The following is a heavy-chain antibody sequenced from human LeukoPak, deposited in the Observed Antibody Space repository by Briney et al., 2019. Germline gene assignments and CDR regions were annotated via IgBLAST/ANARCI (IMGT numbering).Heavy chain of an antibody. Sequence: GASVKVSCKASGYTFTSYGISWVRQAPGQGLEWTGWISAYNGNTNYAQKLQGRVTMTTDTSTSTAYMELRSLRSDDTDVYYCARDRTDDYVWGSYRYTNYDYWGQGTLVTVSS. D-gene: IGHD3-16*02. V-gene: IGHV1-18*01. CDR2: ISAYNGNT. CDR1: GYTFTSYG. J-gene: IGHJ4*02. CDR3: ARDRTDDYVWGSYRYTNYDY.